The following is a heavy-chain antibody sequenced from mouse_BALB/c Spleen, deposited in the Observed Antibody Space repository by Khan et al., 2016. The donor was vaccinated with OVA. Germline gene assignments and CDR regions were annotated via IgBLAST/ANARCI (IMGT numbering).Heavy chain of an antibody. V-gene: IGHV3-2*02. CDR2: ISYSGST. D-gene: IGHD1-2*01. Sequence: EVKLEESGPGLVKPSQSLSLTCTVTGYSITSGYGWNWIRQFPGNKLEWMGYISYSGSTNNNPSLKSRISITRDTSKNQFFLQLNSVTTEDTATYYCARTARIKYWGQGTTLTVSS. J-gene: IGHJ2*01. CDR3: ARTARIKY. CDR1: GYSITSGYG.